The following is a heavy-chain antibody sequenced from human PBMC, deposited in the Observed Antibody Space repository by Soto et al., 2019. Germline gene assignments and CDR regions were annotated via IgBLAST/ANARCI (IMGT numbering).Heavy chain of an antibody. CDR1: GGSISSGFYS. V-gene: IGHV4-30-2*01. CDR3: ARGSDGVWNWFDP. Sequence: SETLSLTCAVSGGSISSGFYSWSWIRQPPGQGLEWIGYIYNSGNTYYNPSLMSRVAISVDRSQNHFSLKLTSVTAADTAVYYCARGSDGVWNWFDPWGQGTQVTVSS. CDR2: IYNSGNT. D-gene: IGHD2-21*02. J-gene: IGHJ5*02.